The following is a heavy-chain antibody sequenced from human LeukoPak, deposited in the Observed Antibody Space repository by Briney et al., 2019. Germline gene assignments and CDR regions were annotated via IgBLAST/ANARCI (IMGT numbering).Heavy chain of an antibody. CDR1: GFTFSDYY. CDR3: VRDLRGSSGGDY. Sequence: GGSLRLSCAASGFTFSDYYMTWIRQAPGKGLEWVSYITSSSGYTNHADSVKGRFTISRDNAKNSLYLEMNSLRAEDTAVYYCVRDLRGSSGGDYWGQGTLVTVSS. J-gene: IGHJ4*02. V-gene: IGHV3-11*06. CDR2: ITSSSGYT. D-gene: IGHD3-22*01.